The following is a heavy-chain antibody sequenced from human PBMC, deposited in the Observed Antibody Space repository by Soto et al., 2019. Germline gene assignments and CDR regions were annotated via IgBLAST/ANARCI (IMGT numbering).Heavy chain of an antibody. Sequence: SVKVSCKASGFTFTSSAVQWVRQARGQRLEWIGWIVVGSGNTNYAQKFQERVTITRDMSTSTAYMELSSLRSEDTAVYYCAADEGTYYYGSGSHYWGQGTLVTVSS. CDR1: GFTFTSSA. CDR3: AADEGTYYYGSGSHY. D-gene: IGHD3-10*01. V-gene: IGHV1-58*01. J-gene: IGHJ4*02. CDR2: IVVGSGNT.